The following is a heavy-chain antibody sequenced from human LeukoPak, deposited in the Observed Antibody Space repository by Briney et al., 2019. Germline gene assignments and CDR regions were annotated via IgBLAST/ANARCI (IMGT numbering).Heavy chain of an antibody. CDR2: IRSDGSKE. Sequence: GGSLRLSCAASGLTFRSYGMHWVRQAPGKGLEWVAYIRSDGSKEYHADSVKGRFIISRDNSKKILYLQMNSLRAEDTAVYYCAQRAETAYDFWSGYYRAWGQGTLVTVSS. V-gene: IGHV3-30*02. D-gene: IGHD3-3*01. CDR1: GLTFRSYG. J-gene: IGHJ4*02. CDR3: AQRAETAYDFWSGYYRA.